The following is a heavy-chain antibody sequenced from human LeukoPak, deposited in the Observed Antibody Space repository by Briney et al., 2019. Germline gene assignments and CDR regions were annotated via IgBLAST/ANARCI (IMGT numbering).Heavy chain of an antibody. CDR1: GFTFSSHA. V-gene: IGHV3-23*01. D-gene: IGHD3-22*01. Sequence: QTGGSLRLSCAASGFTFSSHAMNWVRQAPGKGLEWVSGIYGNAGRTFYADSVKGRFTMSRDNSKNTLYLQMDSLRAEDTAMHYCARARSDNYYSGVNYWGQGTLVTVSS. CDR2: IYGNAGRT. J-gene: IGHJ4*02. CDR3: ARARSDNYYSGVNY.